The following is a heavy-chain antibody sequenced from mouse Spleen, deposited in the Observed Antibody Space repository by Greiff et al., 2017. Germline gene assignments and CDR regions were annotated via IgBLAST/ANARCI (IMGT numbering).Heavy chain of an antibody. CDR1: GYAFSSSW. J-gene: IGHJ4*01. D-gene: IGHD1-1*02. CDR2: IYPGDGDT. Sequence: VQLQQSGPELVKPGASVKISCKASGYAFSSSWMNWVKQRPGKGLEWIGRIYPGDGDTNYNGKFKGKATLTADKSSSTAYMQLSSLTSEDSAVYFCARKDYRYAMDYWGQGTSVTVSS. CDR3: ARKDYRYAMDY. V-gene: IGHV1-82*01.